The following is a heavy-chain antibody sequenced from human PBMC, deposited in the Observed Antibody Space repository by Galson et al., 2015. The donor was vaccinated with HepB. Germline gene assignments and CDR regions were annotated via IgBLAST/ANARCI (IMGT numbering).Heavy chain of an antibody. CDR1: GFSFNNFP. D-gene: IGHD4-17*01. J-gene: IGHJ2*01. CDR3: VRPLGAGAGDYQNWYFDL. Sequence: SLRLSCAASGFSFNNFPMHWVRQAPGKGLEWVAVISYTGSYIAYADFVRGRFAISRDNSKNALYLQMNSLRVDDTALYYCVRPLGAGAGDYQNWYFDLWGRGTLVTVSS. CDR2: ISYTGSYI. V-gene: IGHV3-30*09.